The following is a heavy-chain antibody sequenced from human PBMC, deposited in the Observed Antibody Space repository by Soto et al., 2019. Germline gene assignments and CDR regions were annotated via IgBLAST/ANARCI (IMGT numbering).Heavy chain of an antibody. CDR2: INPSGGST. D-gene: IGHD3-22*01. Sequence: ASVKVSCKASGYTFTSYYMHWVRQAPGQGLEWMGIINPSGGSTSYAQKFQGRVTMTRDTSTSTVYMELSSLRSEDTAVYYCARDDSEYYYDSSGYLAIDYWGQGTLVTVSS. J-gene: IGHJ4*02. V-gene: IGHV1-46*03. CDR1: GYTFTSYY. CDR3: ARDDSEYYYDSSGYLAIDY.